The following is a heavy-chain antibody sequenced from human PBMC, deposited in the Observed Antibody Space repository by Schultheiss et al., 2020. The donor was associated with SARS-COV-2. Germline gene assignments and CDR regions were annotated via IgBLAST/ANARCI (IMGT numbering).Heavy chain of an antibody. V-gene: IGHV4-59*12. D-gene: IGHD4-11*01. CDR2: VRLSGST. CDR1: GDFFSTYY. CDR3: ARERSPDYSNYYFDY. Sequence: SQTLSLTCAVSGDFFSTYYWSWVRQPPGKGLEWIGYVRLSGSTYYNPSLKSRVTISVDTSKNQFSLKLSSVTAADTAVYYCARERSPDYSNYYFDYWGQGTLVTVSS. J-gene: IGHJ4*02.